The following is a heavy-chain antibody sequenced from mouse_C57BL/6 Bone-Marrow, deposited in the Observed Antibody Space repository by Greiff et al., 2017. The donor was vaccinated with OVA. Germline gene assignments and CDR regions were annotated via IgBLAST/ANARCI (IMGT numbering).Heavy chain of an antibody. CDR3: ARMDGYGYYFDY. Sequence: EVKVVESGGGLVKPGGSLKLSCAASGFTFSDYGMHWVRQAPEKGLEWVAYISSGSSTIYYADTVKGRVTISRDNAKNTLFLQMTSLRSEDTAMYYCARMDGYGYYFDYWGQGTTLTVSS. J-gene: IGHJ2*01. CDR1: GFTFSDYG. D-gene: IGHD2-2*01. V-gene: IGHV5-17*01. CDR2: ISSGSSTI.